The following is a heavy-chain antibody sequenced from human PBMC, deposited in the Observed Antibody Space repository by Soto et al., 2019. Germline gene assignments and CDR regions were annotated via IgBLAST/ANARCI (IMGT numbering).Heavy chain of an antibody. CDR3: ARNYDILTGYYLYYYGMDV. CDR2: INHSGST. Sequence: PSETLSLTCAVYGGSFSGYYWSWIRQPPGKGLEWIGEINHSGSTNYNPSLKSRVTISVDTSKNQFSLKLSSVTAADTAVYYCARNYDILTGYYLYYYGMDVWGQGTTVTVSS. V-gene: IGHV4-34*01. CDR1: GGSFSGYY. J-gene: IGHJ6*02. D-gene: IGHD3-9*01.